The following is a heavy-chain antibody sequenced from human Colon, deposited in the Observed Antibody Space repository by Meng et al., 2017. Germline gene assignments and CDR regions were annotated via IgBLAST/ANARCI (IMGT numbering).Heavy chain of an antibody. D-gene: IGHD3-9*01. CDR1: GGSFSNYY. CDR2: IHPSGSS. J-gene: IGHJ4*02. Sequence: QVQPRQWGPGLLKPSETLSLPCGVYGGSFSNYYLAWIRQPPGKGLEWIGEIHPSGSSYYSPSLQSRVTITLDTSKNQFSLTLSSLTAADTAVYYCARGVDWAKSGNFWGQGTLVTVSS. V-gene: IGHV4-34*01. CDR3: ARGVDWAKSGNF.